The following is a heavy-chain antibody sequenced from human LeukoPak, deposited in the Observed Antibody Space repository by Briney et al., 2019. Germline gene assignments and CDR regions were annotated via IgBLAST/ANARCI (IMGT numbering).Heavy chain of an antibody. J-gene: IGHJ5*02. V-gene: IGHV4-59*08. CDR1: GGSIRSFY. CDR2: ISYSGST. Sequence: SETLSLTCTVSGGSIRSFYCSWIRQPPGKGLEWIGYISYSGSTKYNPSLKSRVTISVDMSKSQCSLKLSSVTAADTAVYYCARSRRWFDPWGQGTLVTVSS. CDR3: ARSRRWFDP.